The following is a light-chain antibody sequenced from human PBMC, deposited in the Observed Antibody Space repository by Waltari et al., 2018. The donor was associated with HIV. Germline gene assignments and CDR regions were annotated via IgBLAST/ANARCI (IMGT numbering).Light chain of an antibody. CDR3: LQDFTYPRT. J-gene: IGKJ1*01. CDR1: QGIRSD. CDR2: AAS. V-gene: IGKV1-6*02. Sequence: AIQMTQFPSYLSASVGDRVIITCRASQGIRSDLGWYQQKPGKVPQVVVYAASTLQSGVPSRFNGSGSGADFTLTINGLQPEDFATYYCLQDFTYPRTFGQGTRVDIK.